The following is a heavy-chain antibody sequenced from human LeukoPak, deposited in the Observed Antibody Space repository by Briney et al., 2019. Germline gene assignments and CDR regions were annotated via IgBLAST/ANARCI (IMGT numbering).Heavy chain of an antibody. V-gene: IGHV3-15*01. Sequence: GGSLRLSCAASGFTFSSYAMSWVRQAPGKGLEWVGRIKSKTDGGTTDYAAPVKGRFTISRDDSKNTLYLQMNGLKTEDTAVYYCTTDLSRYSSSWSFDYWGQGTLVTVSS. CDR2: IKSKTDGGTT. J-gene: IGHJ4*02. CDR1: GFTFSSYA. D-gene: IGHD6-13*01. CDR3: TTDLSRYSSSWSFDY.